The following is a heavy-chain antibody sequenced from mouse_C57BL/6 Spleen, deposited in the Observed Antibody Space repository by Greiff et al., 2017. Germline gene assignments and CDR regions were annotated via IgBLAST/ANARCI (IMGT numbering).Heavy chain of an antibody. Sequence: EVKVVESGGGLVKPGGSLKLSCAASGFTFSSYAMSWVRQTPEKRLAWVATISDGGSYTYYPDNVKGRFTISRDNAKNNLYLQMSHLKSEDTAMYYCARDTRAMDYWGQGTSVTVSS. D-gene: IGHD2-12*01. V-gene: IGHV5-4*01. CDR1: GFTFSSYA. CDR2: ISDGGSYT. J-gene: IGHJ4*01. CDR3: ARDTRAMDY.